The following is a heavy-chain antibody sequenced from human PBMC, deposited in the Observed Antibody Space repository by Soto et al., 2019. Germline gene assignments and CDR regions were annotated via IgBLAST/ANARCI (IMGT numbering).Heavy chain of an antibody. V-gene: IGHV3-15*02. Sequence: EVQVVESGGALVKPGGSLTLSCVASGFTFSNAWMTWVRQVPGKGLKWVGRIKSKSDGGAIDYAAPVKGRIIISRDESKNTVYLQMNSLKTEDTAVYYCATGTVSAMSIGMDDWGKGTTVIVSS. CDR2: IKSKSDGGAI. J-gene: IGHJ6*04. CDR1: GFTFSNAW. CDR3: ATGTVSAMSIGMDD. D-gene: IGHD2-21*01.